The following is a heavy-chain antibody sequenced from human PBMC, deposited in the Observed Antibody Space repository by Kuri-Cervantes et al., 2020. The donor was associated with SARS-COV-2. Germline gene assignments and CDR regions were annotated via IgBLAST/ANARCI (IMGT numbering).Heavy chain of an antibody. D-gene: IGHD4-17*01. Sequence: SVKVSCKASGGTFSSYAISWVRQAPGQGLEWMGGIIPGFGTANYAQKFQGRVTITADESTSTAYMELSSLRSEDTAVYYCARDWNYGDYRYCYYYGMDVWGQGTTVTVSS. V-gene: IGHV1-69*13. CDR1: GGTFSSYA. CDR2: IIPGFGTA. J-gene: IGHJ6*02. CDR3: ARDWNYGDYRYCYYYGMDV.